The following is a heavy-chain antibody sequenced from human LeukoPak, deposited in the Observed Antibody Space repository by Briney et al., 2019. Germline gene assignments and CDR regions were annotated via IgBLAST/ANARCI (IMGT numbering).Heavy chain of an antibody. Sequence: SETLSLTCTVSGGSISSSSYYWGWIRQPPGKGLEWIGSMSNSGWTDYNPSLKNRVTISADTSKNQFSLKLSSVTAADTAVYYCARQGTWASAFDYWGQGTLVTVSS. CDR3: ARQGTWASAFDY. V-gene: IGHV4-39*01. J-gene: IGHJ4*02. CDR2: MSNSGWT. D-gene: IGHD7-27*01. CDR1: GGSISSSSYY.